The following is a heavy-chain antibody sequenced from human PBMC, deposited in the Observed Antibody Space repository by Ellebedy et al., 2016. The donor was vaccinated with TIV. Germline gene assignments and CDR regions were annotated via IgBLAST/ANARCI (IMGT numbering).Heavy chain of an antibody. J-gene: IGHJ4*02. CDR1: GFTFSSSA. V-gene: IGHV3-23*01. Sequence: GESLKISCAASGFTFSSSAMSWVRQTPGKGLEWVSSISGSDASTYNADSVKGRFTISGDTSRNTLYLQMNSLRAEDTAVYYCVKGRSSSPFDYFDSWGQGTLVTVSS. D-gene: IGHD3-10*01. CDR2: ISGSDAST. CDR3: VKGRSSSPFDYFDS.